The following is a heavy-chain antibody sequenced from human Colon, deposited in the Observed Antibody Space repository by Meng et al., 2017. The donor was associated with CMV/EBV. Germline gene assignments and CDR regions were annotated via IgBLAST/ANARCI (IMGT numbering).Heavy chain of an antibody. J-gene: IGHJ4*02. Sequence: GVSISSGNWWNWVRQSPGKGLEWIGEMFHSGDTTYNPSLRSRMSISLDRSKNQVSLILSSVTAADSAVYYCATARSGCSSDSCFLENWGRGTLVTVSS. CDR1: GVSISSGNW. D-gene: IGHD3-3*01. CDR2: MFHSGDT. V-gene: IGHV4-4*02. CDR3: ATARSGCSSDSCFLEN.